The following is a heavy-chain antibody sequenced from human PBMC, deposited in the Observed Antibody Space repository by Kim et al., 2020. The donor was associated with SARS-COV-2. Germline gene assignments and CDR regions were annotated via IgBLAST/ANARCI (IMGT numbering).Heavy chain of an antibody. CDR2: IQSGGST. CDR1: GFTVSNNY. V-gene: IGHV3-53*01. D-gene: IGHD1-26*01. CDR3: ARSSGSYSFWDY. J-gene: IGHJ4*02. Sequence: GGSLRLSCAASGFTVSNNYMSWVRQARGKGLEWVSVIQSGGSTYYADPVKGRFIISRDNSKNTLYLQINSLRAEDTAVYYCARSSGSYSFWDYWGQGTLVTVSS.